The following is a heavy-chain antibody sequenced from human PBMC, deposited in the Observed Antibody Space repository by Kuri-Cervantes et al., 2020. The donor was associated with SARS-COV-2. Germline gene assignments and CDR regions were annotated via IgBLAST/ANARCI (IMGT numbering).Heavy chain of an antibody. CDR3: ARDLNRYSSSWGAFDI. D-gene: IGHD6-13*01. CDR2: ISYDGSNK. J-gene: IGHJ3*02. V-gene: IGHV3-30*04. CDR1: GFTFSSYA. Sequence: GESLKISSAASGFTFSSYAMHWVRQAPGKGLEWVAVISYDGSNKYYADSVKGRFTISRDNSKNTLYLQMNSLRAEDTAVYYCARDLNRYSSSWGAFDIWGRGTMVTVSS.